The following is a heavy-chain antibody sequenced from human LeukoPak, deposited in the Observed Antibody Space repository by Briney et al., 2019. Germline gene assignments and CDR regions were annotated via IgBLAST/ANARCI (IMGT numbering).Heavy chain of an antibody. Sequence: PGGSLRLSCAASGFTFSSYAMSWVRQAPGKGLEWVSAISGSGGSTYYADSVKGRFTISRDNSKNTLYLQMNSLRAEDTAVYYCAKEASGWYSPPSYFDYWGQGTLVTVSS. V-gene: IGHV3-23*01. CDR3: AKEASGWYSPPSYFDY. J-gene: IGHJ4*02. CDR2: ISGSGGST. CDR1: GFTFSSYA. D-gene: IGHD6-19*01.